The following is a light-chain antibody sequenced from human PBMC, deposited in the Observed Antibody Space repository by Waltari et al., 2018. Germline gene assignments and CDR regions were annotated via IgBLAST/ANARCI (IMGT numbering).Light chain of an antibody. CDR1: QSVLRNTDKKNY. Sequence: DIVVTKSSDSLPVALGEGGTITCNSRQSVLRNTDKKNYLDWYQQKPQHPPKFLIYSSSTRASGFPERFSGSGSGTDFTLTISGLQAEDVAIYYCQQCYSTPPTFGGGTKVEI. CDR2: SSS. J-gene: IGKJ4*01. CDR3: QQCYSTPPT. V-gene: IGKV4-1*01.